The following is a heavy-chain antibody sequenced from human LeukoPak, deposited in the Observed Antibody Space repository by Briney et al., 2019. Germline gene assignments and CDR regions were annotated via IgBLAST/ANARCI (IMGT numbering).Heavy chain of an antibody. CDR3: ARARIVVVTAILGD. CDR2: INPNSCGT. CDR1: GYTFTGYY. V-gene: IGHV1-2*02. J-gene: IGHJ4*02. D-gene: IGHD2-21*02. Sequence: GASVTVSCKASGYTFTGYYMHWVRQAPGQGLEWMGWINPNSCGTNYAQKFQGRVTMTRDTSISTAYMELSRLRSDDTAVYYCARARIVVVTAILGDWGQGTLVTVSS.